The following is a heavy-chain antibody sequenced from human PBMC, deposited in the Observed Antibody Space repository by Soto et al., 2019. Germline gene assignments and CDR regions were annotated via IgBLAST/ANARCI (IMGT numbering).Heavy chain of an antibody. CDR2: IYYSGST. D-gene: IGHD3-3*01. J-gene: IGHJ5*02. CDR3: DTETLDLEWLPTNWFDP. V-gene: IGHV4-30-4*01. Sequence: SETLSLTCTVSGGSISSGDYYWSWIRQPPGKGLEWIGYIYYSGSTYYNPSLKSRVTISVDTSKNQFSLNLSSVTAADTAVYYCDTETLDLEWLPTNWFDPWGPGTLVTVSS. CDR1: GGSISSGDYY.